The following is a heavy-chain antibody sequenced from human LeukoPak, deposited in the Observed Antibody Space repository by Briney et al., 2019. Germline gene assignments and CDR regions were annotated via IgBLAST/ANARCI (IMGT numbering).Heavy chain of an antibody. V-gene: IGHV1-2*02. CDR2: INPNSGDT. CDR1: GYTFTVYY. J-gene: IGHJ4*02. Sequence: ASAKVSCKASGYTFTVYYMHWVRQAPGQGLEWMGWINPNSGDTNFAQKFQGRVTLTRDTSISAVYMELSRLRSDDTAVYYCTRADWSMLDYWGQGTLVTVSS. CDR3: TRADWSMLDY. D-gene: IGHD1-1*01.